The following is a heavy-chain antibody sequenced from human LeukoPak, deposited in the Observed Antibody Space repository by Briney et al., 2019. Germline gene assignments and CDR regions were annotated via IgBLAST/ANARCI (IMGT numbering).Heavy chain of an antibody. Sequence: GGSLRLSCAASGFTFSSYWMSSVLQAPGKGLEWVGNIKQDGSETYFVDSVKGRLTISRDNAKNSLYLQMNNLRAEDTAVYYCARDAMSRTADYWGQGTLVTVSS. D-gene: IGHD2-2*01. CDR2: IKQDGSET. J-gene: IGHJ4*02. CDR3: ARDAMSRTADY. V-gene: IGHV3-7*01. CDR1: GFTFSSYW.